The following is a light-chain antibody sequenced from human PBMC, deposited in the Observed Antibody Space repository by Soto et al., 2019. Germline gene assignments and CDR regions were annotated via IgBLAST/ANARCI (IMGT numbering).Light chain of an antibody. CDR2: DAS. J-gene: IGKJ1*01. V-gene: IGKV1-5*01. CDR1: QTISNW. CDR3: QQYSTYSWT. Sequence: DIQMTQSPSTLSASVGDRVTITCRASQTISNWLALYQVKPGKAPKLLMHDASSLESGVPSRFSGSASGTEFTLTISSLQPDDFATYFCQQYSTYSWTFGQGTKVDI.